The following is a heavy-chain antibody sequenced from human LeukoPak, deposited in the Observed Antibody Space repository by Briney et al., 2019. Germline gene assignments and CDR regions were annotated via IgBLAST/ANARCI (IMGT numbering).Heavy chain of an antibody. Sequence: SETLSLTCTVSGYSISSGYYWGWIRQPPGKGLEWIGSIYHSGSTYYNPSLKSRVTISVDTSKNQFSLKLSSVTAADTAVYYCARELGIAAPFDPWGQGTLVTVSS. CDR1: GYSISSGYY. CDR3: ARELGIAAPFDP. CDR2: IYHSGST. J-gene: IGHJ5*02. D-gene: IGHD6-13*01. V-gene: IGHV4-38-2*02.